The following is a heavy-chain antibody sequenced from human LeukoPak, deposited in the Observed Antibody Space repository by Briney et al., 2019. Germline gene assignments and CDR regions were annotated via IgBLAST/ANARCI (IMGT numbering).Heavy chain of an antibody. J-gene: IGHJ4*02. V-gene: IGHV3-30*19. CDR2: LSSDGSNE. D-gene: IGHD3-10*01. CDR1: GFTFSSYG. CDR3: ARGGGSGSWLIDY. Sequence: GRSLRLSCAASGFTFSSYGMHWVRQAPGKGLEWVAFLSSDGSNEYYADSVKGRFTISSDNSKNTMYLQMTTLTTDDTAVYFCARGGGSGSWLIDYWGQGTLVTVSS.